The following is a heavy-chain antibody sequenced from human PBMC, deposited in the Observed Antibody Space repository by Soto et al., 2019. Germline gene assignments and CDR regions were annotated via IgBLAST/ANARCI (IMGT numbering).Heavy chain of an antibody. CDR2: FYYSGST. J-gene: IGHJ4*02. V-gene: IGHV4-39*01. CDR1: GGSISSSSYY. Sequence: QLQLQESGPGVVKSSETLSLTCTVSGGSISSSSYYWGWIRQPPGKGLEWIGSFYYSGSTYYQTSLKSRVTISGXXSXTXXSLKLSSVTAADTAVYYCARQVVGGTVTGSGSFDYWGQGTLVTVSS. CDR3: ARQVVGGTVTGSGSFDY. D-gene: IGHD3-10*01.